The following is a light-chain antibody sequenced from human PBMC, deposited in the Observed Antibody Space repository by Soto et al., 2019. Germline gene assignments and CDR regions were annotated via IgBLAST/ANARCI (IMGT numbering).Light chain of an antibody. V-gene: IGKV1D-13*01. CDR1: QGISSA. J-gene: IGKJ5*01. CDR2: GAS. Sequence: GDRVTITCRASQGISSALAWYQQKPGKAPKXLTYGASSLESWVPSRFSGSGSGTDFTLTISSLQPEDFATYYCQQFNNYRLTFDQGTRLEIK. CDR3: QQFNNYRLT.